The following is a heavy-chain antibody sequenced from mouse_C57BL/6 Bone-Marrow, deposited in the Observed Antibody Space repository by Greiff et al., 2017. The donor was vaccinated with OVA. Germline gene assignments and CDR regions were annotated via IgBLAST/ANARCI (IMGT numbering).Heavy chain of an antibody. J-gene: IGHJ3*01. Sequence: QVQLQQPGAELVKPGASVKLSCKASGYTFTSYWMQWVKQRPGQGLEWIGEIDPSDSYTNYNQKFKGKATLTVDTSSSTAYMQLSSLTSEDSAVYYCARLYDGYYGGFAYWGQGTLVTVSA. V-gene: IGHV1-50*01. CDR3: ARLYDGYYGGFAY. CDR2: IDPSDSYT. CDR1: GYTFTSYW. D-gene: IGHD2-3*01.